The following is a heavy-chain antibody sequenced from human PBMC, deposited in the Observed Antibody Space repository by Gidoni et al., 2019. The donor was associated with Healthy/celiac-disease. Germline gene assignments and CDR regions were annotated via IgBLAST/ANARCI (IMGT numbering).Heavy chain of an antibody. J-gene: IGHJ6*02. V-gene: IGHV3-21*01. CDR2: ISSSSSYI. CDR1: GFTFSSSS. D-gene: IGHD2-8*02. Sequence: EVQLVESGGGLVKPGGSLRLSCAASGFTFSSSSINWVRQAPGKGLEWVSSISSSSSYIYYADSVKGRFTISRDNAKNSLYLQMNSLRAEDTAVYYCAREDCTGGVCWDYYYYGMDVWGQGTTVTVSS. CDR3: AREDCTGGVCWDYYYYGMDV.